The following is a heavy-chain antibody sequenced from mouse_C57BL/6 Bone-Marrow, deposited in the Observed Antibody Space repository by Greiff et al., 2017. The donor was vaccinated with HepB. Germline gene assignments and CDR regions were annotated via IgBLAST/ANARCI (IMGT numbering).Heavy chain of an antibody. Sequence: QVQLKQSGPELVKPGASVKISCKASGYAFSSSWMNWVKQRPGKGLEWIGRIYPGDGDTNYNGKFKGKATLTADKSSSTAYMQLSSLTSEDSAVYFCARYDGYFPYYAMDYWGQGTSVTVSS. CDR3: ARYDGYFPYYAMDY. CDR2: IYPGDGDT. CDR1: GYAFSSSW. D-gene: IGHD2-3*01. V-gene: IGHV1-82*01. J-gene: IGHJ4*01.